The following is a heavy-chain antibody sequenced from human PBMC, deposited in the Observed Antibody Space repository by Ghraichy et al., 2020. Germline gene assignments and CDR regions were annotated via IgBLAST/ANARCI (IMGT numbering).Heavy chain of an antibody. CDR2: IVVGSGNT. D-gene: IGHD3-22*01. CDR3: AGGYYYESSGENAFDI. V-gene: IGHV1-58*01. CDR1: GFTFTSSA. Sequence: SVKVSCKASGFTFTSSAVQWVRQARGQRLEWIGWIVVGSGNTNYAQKFQERVTITRDMSTSTAYMELSSLRSEDTAVYYCAGGYYYESSGENAFDIWGQGTMVTVSA. J-gene: IGHJ3*02.